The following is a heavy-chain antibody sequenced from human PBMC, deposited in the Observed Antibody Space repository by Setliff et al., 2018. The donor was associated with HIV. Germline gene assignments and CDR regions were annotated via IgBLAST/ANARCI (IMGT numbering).Heavy chain of an antibody. CDR2: INHSGST. CDR3: ARRAGSDYFTKFDY. V-gene: IGHV4-39*07. D-gene: IGHD3-10*01. Sequence: SESLSLTCTVYGGFIKNSNYYWGWIRQRPGKGMEWIGEINHSGSTNENPSLKSRVTILRDTSKNQFSLKLSPVTAEDTAVYYCARRAGSDYFTKFDYWGQGTLVTVSS. J-gene: IGHJ4*02. CDR1: GGFIKNSNYY.